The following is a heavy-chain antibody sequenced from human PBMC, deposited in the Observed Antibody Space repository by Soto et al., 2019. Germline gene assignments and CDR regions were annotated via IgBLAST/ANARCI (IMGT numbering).Heavy chain of an antibody. J-gene: IGHJ6*02. D-gene: IGHD3-3*01. Sequence: GGSLRLSCAASGFTFSSYSMNWVRQAPGKGLEWVSSISSSSSYIYYADSVKGRFTISRDNAKNSLYLQMNSLRAEDTAVYYCARVSYYDFWSGYYDPPYYYYYGMDVWGQGTTVTVSS. CDR1: GFTFSSYS. V-gene: IGHV3-21*01. CDR3: ARVSYYDFWSGYYDPPYYYYYGMDV. CDR2: ISSSSSYI.